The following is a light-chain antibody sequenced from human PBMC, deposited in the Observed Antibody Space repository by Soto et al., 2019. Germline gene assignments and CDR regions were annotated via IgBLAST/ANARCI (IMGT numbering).Light chain of an antibody. CDR2: GAS. CDR3: QQYNNWPYT. Sequence: EIVMTQAPATLSVSPGERATLSCRASQSVSSNLAWYQQKPGQAPRLLIYGASTRATGIPARFSGSGSGTEFTLTISSQQSEDFAVYYCQQYNNWPYTFFQGTKLEIK. V-gene: IGKV3-15*01. CDR1: QSVSSN. J-gene: IGKJ2*01.